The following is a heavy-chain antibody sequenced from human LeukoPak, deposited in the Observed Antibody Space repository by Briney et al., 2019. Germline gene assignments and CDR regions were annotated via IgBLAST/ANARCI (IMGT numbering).Heavy chain of an antibody. V-gene: IGHV4-39*07. CDR1: GGSVSSGDYY. J-gene: IGHJ4*02. CDR2: IYYSGST. CDR3: ARDQEAHFDY. Sequence: SQTLSLTCTVSGGSVSSGDYYWTWIRQPPGKGLEWIGSIYYSGSTYYNPSLKSRVTISVDTSKNQFSLKLSSVTAADTAVYYCARDQEAHFDYWGQGTLVTVSS.